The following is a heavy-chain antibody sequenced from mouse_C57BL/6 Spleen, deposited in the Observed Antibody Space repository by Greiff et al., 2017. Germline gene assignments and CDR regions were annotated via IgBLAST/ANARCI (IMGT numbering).Heavy chain of an antibody. Sequence: QVQLKQPGAELVRPGSSVKLSCKASGYTFTSYWMHWVKQRPIQGLEWIGNIDPSDSETHYNQKFKDKATLTVDKSSSTAYMQLSSLTSEDSAVYYCATNDYDGRRYFDVWGTGTTVTFSS. D-gene: IGHD2-4*01. CDR2: IDPSDSET. CDR1: GYTFTSYW. V-gene: IGHV1-52*01. J-gene: IGHJ1*03. CDR3: ATNDYDGRRYFDV.